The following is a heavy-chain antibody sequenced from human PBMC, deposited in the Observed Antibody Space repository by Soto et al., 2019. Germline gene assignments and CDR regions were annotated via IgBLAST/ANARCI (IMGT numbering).Heavy chain of an antibody. CDR3: ARDLAYGIPDY. CDR1: GYTFTSYA. Sequence: ASVKVSCKASGYTFTSYAMHWVRQAPGQRLEWMGWINAGNGNTKYSQNFQGRVTITRDTSASTAYMELSSPRSEDTAVYYCARDLAYGIPDYWGQGTLVTVSS. D-gene: IGHD2-21*01. V-gene: IGHV1-3*01. J-gene: IGHJ4*02. CDR2: INAGNGNT.